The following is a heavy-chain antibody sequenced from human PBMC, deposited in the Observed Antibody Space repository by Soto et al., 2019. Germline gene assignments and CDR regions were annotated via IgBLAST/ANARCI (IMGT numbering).Heavy chain of an antibody. CDR2: VYYGGAIFYSGNI. Sequence: SETLSLTCTVSGDSISSSNSHWGWTRQPPGKGLEYIGSVYYGGAIFYSGNIYYNPSLKSRVTMSLDTSKNQFSLKLTSVTAADTAVYYCARGGSNDWQVAFDIWGQGTMVTVSS. D-gene: IGHD3-9*01. CDR3: ARGGSNDWQVAFDI. CDR1: GDSISSSNSH. V-gene: IGHV4-39*07. J-gene: IGHJ3*02.